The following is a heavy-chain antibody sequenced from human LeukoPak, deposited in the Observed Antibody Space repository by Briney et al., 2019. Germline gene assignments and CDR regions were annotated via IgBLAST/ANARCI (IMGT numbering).Heavy chain of an antibody. CDR2: INPNSGGT. CDR3: ARKFHRFFGVLAHHHDAFDI. J-gene: IGHJ3*02. Sequence: ASVKVSCKASGYTFTGYYMHWVRQAPGQGLEWMGWINPNSGGTNYAQKFQGRVTMTRDTSISTAYMELSRLRSDDTAVYYCARKFHRFFGVLAHHHDAFDIWGQGTMVTVSS. D-gene: IGHD3-3*01. V-gene: IGHV1-2*02. CDR1: GYTFTGYY.